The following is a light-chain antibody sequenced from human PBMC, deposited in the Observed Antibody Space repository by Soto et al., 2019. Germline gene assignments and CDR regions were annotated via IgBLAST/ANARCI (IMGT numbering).Light chain of an antibody. Sequence: QSVLTQSPSASASLGASVKLTCTLSSGHSSYAIAWYQQQPEKGPRYLMKVNSDGSHSKGDGIPDRFSGSSSGAERYLTICSLQSEDEADYYCQTWGTGIVVFGGGTKLTVL. CDR3: QTWGTGIVV. CDR2: VNSDGSH. V-gene: IGLV4-69*01. J-gene: IGLJ2*01. CDR1: SGHSSYA.